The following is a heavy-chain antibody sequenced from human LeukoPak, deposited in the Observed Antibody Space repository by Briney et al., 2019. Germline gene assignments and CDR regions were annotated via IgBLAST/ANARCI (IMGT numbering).Heavy chain of an antibody. CDR3: ARGAYYDSSGYSDAFDI. Sequence: ASVKVSCEASGYTFTSYAMHWVRQAPGQRLEWMGWINAGNGNTKYSQEFQGRVTITRDTSASTAYMELSSLRSEDMAVYYCARGAYYDSSGYSDAFDIWGQGTMVTVSS. D-gene: IGHD3-22*01. J-gene: IGHJ3*02. CDR1: GYTFTSYA. CDR2: INAGNGNT. V-gene: IGHV1-3*03.